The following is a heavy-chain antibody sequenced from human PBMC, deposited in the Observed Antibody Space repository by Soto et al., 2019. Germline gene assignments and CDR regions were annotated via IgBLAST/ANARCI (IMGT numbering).Heavy chain of an antibody. CDR3: TTAGTYQLGV. J-gene: IGHJ6*02. D-gene: IGHD6-13*01. CDR1: GFTFINAW. CDR2: IRGKSDGGTA. Sequence: AGSLRLSCAASGFTFINAWMSWVRQATGKGLEWVGRIRGKSDGGTADYAAPVKGRFTISTDDSKNTLYMQINALKAEDTAVYYCTTAGTYQLGVWGQGTPVTVSS. V-gene: IGHV3-15*01.